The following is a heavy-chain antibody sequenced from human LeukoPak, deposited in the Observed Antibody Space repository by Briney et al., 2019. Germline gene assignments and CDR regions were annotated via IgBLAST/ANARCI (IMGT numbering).Heavy chain of an antibody. J-gene: IGHJ6*02. CDR1: GGSISSYY. V-gene: IGHV4-59*01. CDR3: ARSAAYYDILTGYSGYYGMDV. Sequence: SETLSLTCTVSGGSISSYYWSWIRQPPGKGLEWIGYIYYSGSTNYNPSLKSRVTISVDTSKNQFSLKLSFVTAADAAVYYCARSAAYYDILTGYSGYYGMDVWGQGTTVTVSS. CDR2: IYYSGST. D-gene: IGHD3-9*01.